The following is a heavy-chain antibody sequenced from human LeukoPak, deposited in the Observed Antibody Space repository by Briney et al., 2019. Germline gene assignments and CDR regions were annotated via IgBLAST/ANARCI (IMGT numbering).Heavy chain of an antibody. J-gene: IGHJ4*02. CDR3: VNGWDIDY. CDR1: GFTFSSYA. Sequence: GGSLLLSCAASGFTFSSYAMHWVRQAPGKGLEWVAVISYDGSNKYYADSVKGRFTISRDNSKNTLYLQMNSLRAEDTAVYYCVNGWDIDYWGQGTLVTVSS. D-gene: IGHD6-19*01. CDR2: ISYDGSNK. V-gene: IGHV3-30-3*01.